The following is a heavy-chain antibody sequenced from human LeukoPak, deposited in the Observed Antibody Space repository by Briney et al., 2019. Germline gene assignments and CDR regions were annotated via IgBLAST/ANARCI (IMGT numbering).Heavy chain of an antibody. Sequence: GGSLRLSCAASGFTLSSNYMSWVRQAPGKGREWVSVIYSGGSTYYADSVKGRFTISRDNSKNTLYLQMNSLRAEDTAVYYCARVRGYYYGSGSYYLDYWGQGTLVTVSS. CDR1: GFTLSSNY. V-gene: IGHV3-66*01. CDR3: ARVRGYYYGSGSYYLDY. J-gene: IGHJ4*02. D-gene: IGHD3-10*01. CDR2: IYSGGST.